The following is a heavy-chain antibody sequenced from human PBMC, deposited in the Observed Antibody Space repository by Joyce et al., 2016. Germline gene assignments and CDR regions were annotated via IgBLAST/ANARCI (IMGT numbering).Heavy chain of an antibody. D-gene: IGHD6-25*01. CDR2: LKQDGTEQ. CDR3: AAFLAATGLAFDY. Sequence: EGQVVESGGGLVQPGGSLRLSCAASGFTFSAYWMTWVCQAPGKGLEWVASLKQDGTEQYDVDSVKGRFSISRDNAKDSVYLQMSSLRAEDTALYFCAAFLAATGLAFDYWGQGTLVTVSA. V-gene: IGHV3-7*01. J-gene: IGHJ4*02. CDR1: GFTFSAYW.